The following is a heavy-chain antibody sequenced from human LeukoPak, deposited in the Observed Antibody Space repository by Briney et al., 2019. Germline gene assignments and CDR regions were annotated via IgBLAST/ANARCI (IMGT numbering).Heavy chain of an antibody. CDR2: IYNSGST. V-gene: IGHV4-59*01. J-gene: IGHJ5*02. CDR1: GGSLSIYY. CDR3: ARDRELGS. D-gene: IGHD3-16*01. Sequence: PSETLSLTCIVSGGSLSIYYWNRIRQPPGKGLEWIGYIYNSGSTDYNPSLKRRVTISADTSKNQFSLKLTSVTAADTAVYYCARDRELGSWGQGILVTVSS.